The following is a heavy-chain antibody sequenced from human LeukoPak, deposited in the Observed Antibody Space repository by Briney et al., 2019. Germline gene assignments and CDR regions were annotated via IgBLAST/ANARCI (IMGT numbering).Heavy chain of an antibody. J-gene: IGHJ4*02. V-gene: IGHV3-23*01. CDR1: GFTFSSYA. Sequence: GGSLRLSCATSGFTFSSYAMSWVRQAPGKGLEWVSAIKDNGGSTVYADSVKGRFTISRDNSKNTLYLQMNSLRAEDTAVYYCARGSGSFSGGFDYWGQGTLVTVSS. CDR2: IKDNGGST. D-gene: IGHD1-26*01. CDR3: ARGSGSFSGGFDY.